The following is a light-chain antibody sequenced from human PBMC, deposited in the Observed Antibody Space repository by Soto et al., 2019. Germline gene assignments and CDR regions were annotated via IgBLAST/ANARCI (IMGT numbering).Light chain of an antibody. CDR3: QQRSSWPWT. CDR2: DAS. V-gene: IGKV3-11*01. Sequence: EILLTQSPATLSLSPGERATLSCRASQSVRSSLAWYQQKPGQAPRLLIYDASTRATGIPGRFSGSGSGTDITLTCSNLEPEDFAVYYSQQRSSWPWTFGQGAKVEIK. CDR1: QSVRSS. J-gene: IGKJ1*01.